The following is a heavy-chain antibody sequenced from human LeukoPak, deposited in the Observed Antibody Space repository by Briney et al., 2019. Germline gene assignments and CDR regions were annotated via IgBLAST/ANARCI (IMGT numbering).Heavy chain of an antibody. CDR3: ARDSGTTGEVKFDP. Sequence: SETLSLTCTVSGGSINSYWSWIRQLAGKGLEWIGRISGSGTITYNPALQSRLSISIDTSKNQFSLKLMSVTAADTAVYYCARDSGTTGEVKFDPWGQGTLVTVSS. V-gene: IGHV4-4*07. D-gene: IGHD3-10*01. CDR1: GGSINSY. J-gene: IGHJ5*02. CDR2: ISGSGTI.